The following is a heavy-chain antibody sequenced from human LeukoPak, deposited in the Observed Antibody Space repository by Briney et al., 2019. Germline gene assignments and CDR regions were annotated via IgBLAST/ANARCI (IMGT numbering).Heavy chain of an antibody. CDR3: ARLQKKLRITMVRGVTWFDP. CDR1: RGYISSSYYY. Sequence: PSETLSLTCTVSRGYISSSYYYWGWIRQPPGKGLEWLGQIFFRGKTYHNPALKSRVTMSVDTSRNQFSLKLSSVTAADTAVYYCARLQKKLRITMVRGVTWFDPWGQGTLVTVSS. CDR2: IFFRGKT. D-gene: IGHD3-10*01. J-gene: IGHJ5*02. V-gene: IGHV4-39*01.